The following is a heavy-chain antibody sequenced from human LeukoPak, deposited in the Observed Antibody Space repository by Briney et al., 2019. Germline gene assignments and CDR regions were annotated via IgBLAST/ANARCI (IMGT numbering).Heavy chain of an antibody. CDR3: ARAKRVGATRGGFDY. J-gene: IGHJ4*02. CDR2: IGTAGDT. D-gene: IGHD1-26*01. V-gene: IGHV3-13*01. CDR1: GFTFSSYD. Sequence: GSLRLSCAASGFTFSSYDMHWVRQATGKGLEWVSAIGTAGDTYYPGSVKGRFTISRGNAKNSLYLQMNSLRAGDTAVYYCARAKRVGATRGGFDYWGQGTLVTVSS.